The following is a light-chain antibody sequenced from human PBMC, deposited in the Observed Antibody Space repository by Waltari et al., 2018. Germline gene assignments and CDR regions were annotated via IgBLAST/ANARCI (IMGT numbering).Light chain of an antibody. J-gene: IGLJ2*01. Sequence: QSVLTQPHSASGTPGPWVTISCSGSSSNLGSNYVYWYQQLPGTAPKPLIYRTNQRPSGVPDRFSGSKSGTSASLAISGLRSEDEADYYCAAWDDSLSGVVFGGGTKLTVL. CDR2: RTN. V-gene: IGLV1-47*01. CDR3: AAWDDSLSGVV. CDR1: SSNLGSNY.